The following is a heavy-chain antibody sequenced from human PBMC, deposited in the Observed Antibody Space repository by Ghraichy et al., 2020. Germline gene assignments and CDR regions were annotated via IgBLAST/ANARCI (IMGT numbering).Heavy chain of an antibody. Sequence: GESLNISCAASGFTVTSKYMNWVRQAPGKGLEWVSVIYSGGSTYYADSVKGRFTISRDNSKNTLYLQMSSLRAEDTAVYYCVKVSIQLERLRYYYYYMDVWGKGTTVTVSS. J-gene: IGHJ6*03. CDR3: VKVSIQLERLRYYYYYMDV. CDR2: IYSGGST. CDR1: GFTVTSKY. D-gene: IGHD1-1*01. V-gene: IGHV3-66*01.